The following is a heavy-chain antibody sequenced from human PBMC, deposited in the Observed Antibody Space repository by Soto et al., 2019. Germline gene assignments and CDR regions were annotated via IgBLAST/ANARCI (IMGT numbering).Heavy chain of an antibody. CDR3: AKGDVVVPASKISNAFDV. CDR1: GFTFSSYA. J-gene: IGHJ3*01. V-gene: IGHV3-23*01. Sequence: GGSLRLSCAASGFTFSSYAMSWVRQAPGKGLEWVSAISGRGGSTYYADSVKGRFTISRDNSKNTLYLQMNSLRAEDSAVEYGAKGDVVVPASKISNAFDVWGQGTMVTVSS. D-gene: IGHD2-2*01. CDR2: ISGRGGST.